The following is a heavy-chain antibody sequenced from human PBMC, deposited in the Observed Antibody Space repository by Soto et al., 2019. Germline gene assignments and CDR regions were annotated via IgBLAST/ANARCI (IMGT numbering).Heavy chain of an antibody. V-gene: IGHV4-4*02. D-gene: IGHD5-12*01. Sequence: PSEPLSPTCDVSGSSIRISNWGSWIRQPPGKGLEWIGEIYHSGSTNYNPSLKSRVTISVDKSKNQFSLKLSSVTAADTAVYYCARAAAGGYSAYEVFDYWGQGTLVTVSS. J-gene: IGHJ4*02. CDR3: ARAAAGGYSAYEVFDY. CDR1: GSSIRISNW. CDR2: IYHSGST.